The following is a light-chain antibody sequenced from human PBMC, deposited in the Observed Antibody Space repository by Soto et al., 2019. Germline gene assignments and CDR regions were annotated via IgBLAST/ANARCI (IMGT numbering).Light chain of an antibody. Sequence: SALTQPPSASGSPGQSVTISCPGTSSDVGGYNYVSWYQQHPGKAPKLMIYEVSKRPSGVPDRFSGSKSGNTASLTVSGLQAEDEADYYCSSYAGSNNWVLGGGTKLTVL. J-gene: IGLJ3*02. CDR3: SSYAGSNNWV. V-gene: IGLV2-8*01. CDR2: EVS. CDR1: SSDVGGYNY.